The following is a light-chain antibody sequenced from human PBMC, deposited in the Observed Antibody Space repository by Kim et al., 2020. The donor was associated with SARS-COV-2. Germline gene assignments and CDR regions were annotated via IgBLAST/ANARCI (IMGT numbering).Light chain of an antibody. CDR2: DVS. CDR1: SNDVGSNNL. V-gene: IGLV2-23*02. Sequence: QSALTQPASVSGSPGQSITISCTGTSNDVGSNNLVSWYQQHPGKAPKLLIYDVSKRPSGLSSRFSGSKSGNTASLTISGLQAEDEADYYCSSYARTPTLVFGGGTQLTVL. CDR3: SSYARTPTLV. J-gene: IGLJ3*02.